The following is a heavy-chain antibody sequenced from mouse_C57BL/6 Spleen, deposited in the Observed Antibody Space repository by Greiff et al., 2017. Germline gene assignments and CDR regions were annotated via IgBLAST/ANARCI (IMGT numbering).Heavy chain of an antibody. CDR3: ARTNGNYYFDY. J-gene: IGHJ2*01. V-gene: IGHV5-17*01. Sequence: EVQVVESGGGLVKPGGSLTLSCAASGFTFSDYGMHWVRQAPEKGLDWVAYISSGRSTIYYADTVKGRFTISRDIAKNTLFLQMTSLRSEDTAMYYCARTNGNYYFDYWGQCTTLTVSS. CDR1: GFTFSDYG. D-gene: IGHD2-1*01. CDR2: ISSGRSTI.